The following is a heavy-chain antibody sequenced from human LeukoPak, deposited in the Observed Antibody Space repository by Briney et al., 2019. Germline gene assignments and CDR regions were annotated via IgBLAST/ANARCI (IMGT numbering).Heavy chain of an antibody. CDR1: EFTFSNYA. D-gene: IGHD1-26*01. CDR3: ARTGVGGGYRFDY. Sequence: PGGSLRLSCAASEFTFSNYAMTWVRQAPGKGLEWVSGISGSGESTYYADSVRGRFTISRDNFKNTMYMQMNSLRAEDTAIYYCARTGVGGGYRFDYWGQGTLVTVSS. J-gene: IGHJ4*02. V-gene: IGHV3-23*01. CDR2: ISGSGEST.